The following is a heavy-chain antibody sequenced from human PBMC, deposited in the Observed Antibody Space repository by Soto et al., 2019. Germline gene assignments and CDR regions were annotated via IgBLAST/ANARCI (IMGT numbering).Heavy chain of an antibody. CDR2: ISAYNGNT. D-gene: IGHD6-13*01. J-gene: IGHJ6*02. CDR1: GYTFTSYG. CDR3: ARDLTYSSSWYNYYYYYYGMDV. V-gene: IGHV1-18*04. Sequence: ASVKVSCKASGYTFTSYGISWVRQAPGQGLEWMGWISAYNGNTNYAQKLQGRVTMTTDTSTSTAYMELRSLRSDDTAVYYCARDLTYSSSWYNYYYYYYGMDVWGQGITVTVSS.